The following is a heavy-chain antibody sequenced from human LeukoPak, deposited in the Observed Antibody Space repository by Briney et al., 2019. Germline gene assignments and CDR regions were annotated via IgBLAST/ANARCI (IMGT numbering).Heavy chain of an antibody. CDR2: IYTSGST. J-gene: IGHJ6*03. V-gene: IGHV4-4*07. Sequence: SETLSLTCTVSGGSISSYYWSWVRQPAGKGLEWLGRIYTSGSTNYNPSLKSRVTMSVDTSKNQFSLKLSSVTAADTAVYYCARIMAAAGHYYYYYMDVWGKGTTVTVSS. CDR3: ARIMAAAGHYYYYYMDV. CDR1: GGSISSYY. D-gene: IGHD6-13*01.